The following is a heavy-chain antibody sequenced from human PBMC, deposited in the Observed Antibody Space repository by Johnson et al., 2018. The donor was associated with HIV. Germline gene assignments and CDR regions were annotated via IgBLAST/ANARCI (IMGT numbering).Heavy chain of an antibody. Sequence: VQLVESGGGLIQPGGSLRLSCAASGFTVSSNYMNWVRQAPGKGLEWVSVIYSGGSTYYADSVKGRFTISRDNSKNTLYLQMNSLRAEDTAVYYCAKDLGTGDDAFDIWGQGTMVTVSS. CDR2: IYSGGST. CDR3: AKDLGTGDDAFDI. CDR1: GFTVSSNY. D-gene: IGHD7-27*01. J-gene: IGHJ3*02. V-gene: IGHV3-53*01.